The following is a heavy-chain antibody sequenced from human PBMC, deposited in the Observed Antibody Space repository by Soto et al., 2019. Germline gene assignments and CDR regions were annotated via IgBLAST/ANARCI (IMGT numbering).Heavy chain of an antibody. Sequence: QVQLQESVPGLVEPSQTLSLTCTVSGGSISGEGYYWSWIRQYSGRGLEWIGYIHYSGSTYYNPSLKTRVIISVDTSKTQFFLHLSSVTAADTAVYYCARAWTATAGWANWFDLWGQGTLVTVSS. CDR3: ARAWTATAGWANWFDL. D-gene: IGHD6-13*01. V-gene: IGHV4-31*03. CDR2: IHYSGST. CDR1: GGSISGEGYY. J-gene: IGHJ5*02.